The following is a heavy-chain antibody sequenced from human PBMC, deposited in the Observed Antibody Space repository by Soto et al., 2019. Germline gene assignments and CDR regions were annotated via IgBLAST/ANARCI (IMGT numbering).Heavy chain of an antibody. CDR2: ISAYNGNT. CDR1: GYTFTSYG. V-gene: IGHV1-18*01. J-gene: IGHJ4*02. CDR3: ARLYRARQVASRVGECDY. D-gene: IGHD2-15*01. Sequence: QVQLVQSGAEVKKPGASVKVSCKASGYTFTSYGISWVRQAPGQGLEWMGWISAYNGNTNYAQKLQGRVTMTTDTSASTAYMERRSLRSDDTAVYYCARLYRARQVASRVGECDYWGQGTLVTVSS.